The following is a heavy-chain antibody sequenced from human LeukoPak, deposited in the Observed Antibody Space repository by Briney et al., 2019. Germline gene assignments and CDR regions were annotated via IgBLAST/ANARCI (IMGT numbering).Heavy chain of an antibody. CDR1: GFNFDRYT. D-gene: IGHD3-10*02. V-gene: IGHV3-43*01. Sequence: HPGGSLRLSCATSGFNFDRYTIRWVRQAPGKGLEWVSLAGWAGGTIFYSDSVRGRFTISRDSGRKSVYLQMNSLTTDDTAFYFCAKELDTMFFDYWGQGALVTVSS. J-gene: IGHJ4*02. CDR2: AGWAGGTI. CDR3: AKELDTMFFDY.